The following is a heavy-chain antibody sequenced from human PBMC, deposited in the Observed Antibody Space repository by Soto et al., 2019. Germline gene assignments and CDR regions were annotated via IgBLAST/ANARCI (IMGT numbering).Heavy chain of an antibody. CDR3: ASTKYDSSAYYYWYLGL. CDR1: EDTFRNYA. J-gene: IGHJ2*01. CDR2: IIPTLGTA. V-gene: IGHV1-69*06. Sequence: QVELVQSGAEVKKPGSSVKVSCQASEDTFRNYAISWVRQAPGQGLEGMGGIIPTLGTANTAQKFKGRVTITADTSANTVYLELSSLRSEDTGVYYCASTKYDSSAYYYWYLGLWGRGTLVTVSS. D-gene: IGHD3-22*01.